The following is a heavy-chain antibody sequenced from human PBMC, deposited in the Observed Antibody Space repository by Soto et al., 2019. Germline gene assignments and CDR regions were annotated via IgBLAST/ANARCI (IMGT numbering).Heavy chain of an antibody. Sequence: EVQLVESGGGLVQPGRSLRLSCAASGFTFDDYAMHWVRQAPGKGLEWVSGISWNSGSIGYADSVKGRFTISRDNAKNSLYLQMNSLRAEDTALYYCAKGLRPSAAAGIGDYWGQGTLVTVSS. CDR2: ISWNSGSI. CDR1: GFTFDDYA. J-gene: IGHJ4*02. V-gene: IGHV3-9*01. CDR3: AKGLRPSAAAGIGDY. D-gene: IGHD6-13*01.